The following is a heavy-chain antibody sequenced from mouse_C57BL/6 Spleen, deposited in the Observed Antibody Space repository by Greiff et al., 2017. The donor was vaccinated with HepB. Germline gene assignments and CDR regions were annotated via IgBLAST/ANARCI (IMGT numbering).Heavy chain of an antibody. D-gene: IGHD2-1*01. CDR3: ARNYGNYVLYAMDY. CDR1: GFTFSDYG. J-gene: IGHJ4*01. Sequence: EVQRVESGGGLVKPGGSLKLSCAASGFTFSDYGMHWVRQAPEKGLEWVAYISSGSSTIYYADTVKGRFTISRDNAKNTLFLQMTSLRSEDTAMYYCARNYGNYVLYAMDYWGQGTSVTVSS. V-gene: IGHV5-17*01. CDR2: ISSGSSTI.